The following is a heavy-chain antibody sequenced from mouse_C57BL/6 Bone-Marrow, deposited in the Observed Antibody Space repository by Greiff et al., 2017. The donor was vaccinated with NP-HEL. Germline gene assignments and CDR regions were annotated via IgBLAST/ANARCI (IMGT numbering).Heavy chain of an antibody. D-gene: IGHD2-3*01. CDR2: ISSGSSTI. CDR1: GFTFSDYG. V-gene: IGHV5-17*01. Sequence: EVHLVESGGGLVKPGGSLKLSCAASGFTFSDYGMHWVRQAPEKGLEWVAYISSGSSTIYYADTVQGRFTISRDNAKNTLFRQMTSLRSEDTAMYYCARFDGYYFDYWGQGTTLTVSS. J-gene: IGHJ2*01. CDR3: ARFDGYYFDY.